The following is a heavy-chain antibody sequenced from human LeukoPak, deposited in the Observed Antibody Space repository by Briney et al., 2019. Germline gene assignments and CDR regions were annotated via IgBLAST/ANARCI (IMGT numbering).Heavy chain of an antibody. Sequence: PGGSLRLSCAASGFTFSSYSMNWVRQAPGKGLEWVSSISSSSSYIYYADSVKGRFTISRDNAKNSLYLQMNSLRAEDTAVYYCARDHSISMIVEPPNWFDPWGQGTLVTVSS. J-gene: IGHJ5*02. D-gene: IGHD3-22*01. CDR1: GFTFSSYS. CDR2: ISSSSSYI. V-gene: IGHV3-21*01. CDR3: ARDHSISMIVEPPNWFDP.